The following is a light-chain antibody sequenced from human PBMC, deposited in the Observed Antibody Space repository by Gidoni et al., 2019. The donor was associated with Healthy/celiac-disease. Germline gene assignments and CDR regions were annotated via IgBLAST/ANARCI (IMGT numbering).Light chain of an antibody. J-gene: IGKJ1*01. CDR2: KVS. Sequence: DGVMTQSTLSLPVTLGQPASISCRSSQSLVHSDGNTYLNWFQQRPGQPPRRLIYKVSNRDSGVPDRFSGSGSGTVFTLKISRVAAEDVGVYYCMQGTHWPPAFGQGTKVEIK. CDR1: QSLVHSDGNTY. V-gene: IGKV2-30*02. CDR3: MQGTHWPPA.